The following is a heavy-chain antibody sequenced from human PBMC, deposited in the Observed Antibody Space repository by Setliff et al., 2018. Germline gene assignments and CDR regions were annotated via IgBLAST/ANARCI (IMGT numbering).Heavy chain of an antibody. CDR2: ITANGVDA. Sequence: LRLSCAASGFTFSTYSMHWVRQAPGKGLEYVSAITANGVDAYYADSVKGRFTISRDNSNNTLYLQMNSLRADDTAVYYCARGSGDHCSGASCYFLNWGQGSLVTVSS. CDR1: GFTFSTYS. V-gene: IGHV3-64*02. CDR3: ARGSGDHCSGASCYFLN. J-gene: IGHJ4*02. D-gene: IGHD2-15*01.